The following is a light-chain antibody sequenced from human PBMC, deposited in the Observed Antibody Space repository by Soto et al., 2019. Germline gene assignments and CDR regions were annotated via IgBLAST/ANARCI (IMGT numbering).Light chain of an antibody. CDR2: GAS. V-gene: IGKV3-20*01. Sequence: EIELTQSPGTLSVSAGERATLSCRASQGVSSNYLASYQQKTAQAPRLLIYGASTRATGIPDRFSGSGCGTDFTLTISRLEPEDSAVYYCQQYGSSHTWTVGQGTKVDIK. CDR1: QGVSSNY. J-gene: IGKJ1*01. CDR3: QQYGSSHTWT.